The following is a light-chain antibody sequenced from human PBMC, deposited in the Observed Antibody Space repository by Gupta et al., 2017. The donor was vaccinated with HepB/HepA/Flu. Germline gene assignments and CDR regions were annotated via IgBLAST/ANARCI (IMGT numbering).Light chain of an antibody. CDR2: AVT. J-gene: IGLJ2*01. V-gene: IGLV2-14*03. CDR1: SSDV. CDR3: SSFTSSSTLAV. Sequence: QSALTQPASVSGSPGQSITISCTGTSSDVSWYQQHPGKAPKLMIYAVTLRPPRVSHRFSGSKAGDTASLTISELQTEDEAEYYCSSFTSSSTLAVFGGGTKVTVL.